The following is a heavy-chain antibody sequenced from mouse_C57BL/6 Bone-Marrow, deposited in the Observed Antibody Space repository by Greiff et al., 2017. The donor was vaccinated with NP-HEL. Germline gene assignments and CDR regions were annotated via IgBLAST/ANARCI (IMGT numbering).Heavy chain of an antibody. CDR3: AREGMRYDWGAMDY. CDR2: ISDGGSYT. CDR1: GFTFSSYA. D-gene: IGHD2-4*01. V-gene: IGHV5-4*01. Sequence: EVKVVESGGGLVKPGGSLKLSCAASGFTFSSYAMSWVRQTPEKRLEWVATISDGGSYTYYPDNVKGRFTISRDNAKNNLYLQMSHLKSEDTAMYYCAREGMRYDWGAMDYWGQGTSVTVSS. J-gene: IGHJ4*01.